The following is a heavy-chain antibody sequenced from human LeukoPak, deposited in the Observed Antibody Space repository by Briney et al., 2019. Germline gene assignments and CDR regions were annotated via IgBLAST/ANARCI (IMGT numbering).Heavy chain of an antibody. CDR1: GYTFTSYD. Sequence: ASVKVSCKASGYTFTSYDINWVRQATGQGLEWMGWMNPNSGNTCYALKFQGRVTMTRNTSIGTAYMELSSLRSEDTAVYYCARDMLISSSVSFDPWGQGTLVTVSS. V-gene: IGHV1-8*01. CDR3: ARDMLISSSVSFDP. D-gene: IGHD6-6*01. J-gene: IGHJ5*02. CDR2: MNPNSGNT.